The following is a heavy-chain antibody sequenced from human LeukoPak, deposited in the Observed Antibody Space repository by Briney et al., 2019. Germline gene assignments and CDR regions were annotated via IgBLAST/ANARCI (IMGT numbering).Heavy chain of an antibody. CDR3: ARGGYCSGGSCYMLGDYYGMDV. CDR1: GGTFSSYA. CDR2: IIPIFGTA. J-gene: IGHJ6*04. Sequence: GASVKVSCKASGGTFSSYAISWVRQAPGQGLEWMGGIIPIFGTANYAQKLQGRVTITADKSTSTAYMELSSLRSEDTAVYYCARGGYCSGGSCYMLGDYYGMDVWGKGTTVTVSS. D-gene: IGHD2-15*01. V-gene: IGHV1-69*06.